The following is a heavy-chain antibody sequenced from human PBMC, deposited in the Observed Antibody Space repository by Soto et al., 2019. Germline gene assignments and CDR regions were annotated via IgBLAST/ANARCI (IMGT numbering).Heavy chain of an antibody. J-gene: IGHJ4*02. CDR3: AIDSGNLGNWAYFLDY. D-gene: IGHD7-27*01. CDR2: ISAYNGNT. CDR1: GYTFTDFG. Sequence: QGQLVQSGAEVKKPGASVKVSCKASGYTFTDFGISWVRQATGQGLEWMGWISAYNGNTNYAHKVQDRVTMTTDTSTSTAYMELRNLTPDDTAVYFCAIDSGNLGNWAYFLDYWGQGTLGTFSS. V-gene: IGHV1-18*01.